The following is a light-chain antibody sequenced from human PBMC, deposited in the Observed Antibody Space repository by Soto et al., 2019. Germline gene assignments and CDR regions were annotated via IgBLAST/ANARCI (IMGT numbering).Light chain of an antibody. CDR3: CSYAGSSPLYV. V-gene: IGLV2-23*01. CDR1: SSHIGSSNL. Sequence: QSVLTQPASVSGSPGQSITISCTASSSHIGSSNLVSWYQHHSGKAPKLIIYEGNKWPSGVSNRFSGSKSGKTASLTISGLQAEDEGTYYCCSYAGSSPLYVFGTGTKLTGL. J-gene: IGLJ1*01. CDR2: EGN.